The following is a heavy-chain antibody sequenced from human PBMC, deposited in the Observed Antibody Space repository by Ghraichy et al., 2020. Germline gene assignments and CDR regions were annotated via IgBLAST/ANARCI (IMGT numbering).Heavy chain of an antibody. J-gene: IGHJ4*02. CDR2: ISYSGST. Sequence: SETLSLTCTVSGGSMSSSSYYWGWIRQPPGKGLEWIGSISYSGSTYYNPSLKSRVTISVDTSKNQFSLKLSSVTAADTAVYYCARRCSSTSCYKYWGQGTLVIVSS. V-gene: IGHV4-39*01. D-gene: IGHD2-2*02. CDR1: GGSMSSSSYY. CDR3: ARRCSSTSCYKY.